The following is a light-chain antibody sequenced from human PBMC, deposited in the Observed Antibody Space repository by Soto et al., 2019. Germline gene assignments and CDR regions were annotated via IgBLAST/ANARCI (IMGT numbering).Light chain of an antibody. CDR3: AAWDDSENAYV. J-gene: IGLJ1*01. V-gene: IGLV1-44*01. CDR1: ASNIASNT. CDR2: INS. Sequence: QAVVTQPPSASGTPGQRVTISCSGSASNIASNTVQWYQQLPGTPPKLLIYINSHRPSGVPDRFSGSKAGTSASLAISGLQSEDEADYYCAAWDDSENAYVFGTGTKLTVL.